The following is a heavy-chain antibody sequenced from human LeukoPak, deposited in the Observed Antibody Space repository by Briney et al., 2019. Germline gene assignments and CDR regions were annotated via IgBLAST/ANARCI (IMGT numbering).Heavy chain of an antibody. D-gene: IGHD1-14*01. CDR3: GGRLTAGTVDY. CDR1: GGSVSSYH. V-gene: IGHV4-59*02. J-gene: IGHJ4*02. CDR2: IDSSGTT. Sequence: TSETLSLTCTVSGGSVSSYHWSWIRQPPGKGLEWIGPIDSSGTTNYDPSLKSRVMISVDTSKNQFSLQLSSVTAADAALYFCGGRLTAGTVDYWGQGILVTVSS.